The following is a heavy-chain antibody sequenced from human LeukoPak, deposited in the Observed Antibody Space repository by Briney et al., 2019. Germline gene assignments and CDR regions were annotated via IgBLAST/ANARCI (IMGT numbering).Heavy chain of an antibody. D-gene: IGHD3-10*01. J-gene: IGHJ4*02. CDR2: IIPIFGTA. CDR1: GGTFSSYA. Sequence: SVKVSCKASGGTFSSYAISWVRQAPGQGLEWMGRIIPIFGTANYAQKFQGRVTITTDESTSTAYMELSSLRSEDTAVYYCAREPRGYYGSGSYYNVYFGFDHWGQGTLVTVSS. CDR3: AREPRGYYGSGSYYNVYFGFDH. V-gene: IGHV1-69*05.